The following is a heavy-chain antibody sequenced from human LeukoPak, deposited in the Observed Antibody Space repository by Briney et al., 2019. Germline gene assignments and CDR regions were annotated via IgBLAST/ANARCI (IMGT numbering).Heavy chain of an antibody. D-gene: IGHD3-22*01. CDR2: IYYSGST. V-gene: IGHV4-4*02. Sequence: SETLSLTCAVSGGSISSSNWWTWVRQSPGKGLEWIGEIYYSGSTNYNPSLKSRITISVDKSKNQFSLKLSSVTAADTAVYYCTRGDSSGYYYGLNWFDPWGQGTLVTVSS. CDR1: GGSISSSNW. J-gene: IGHJ5*02. CDR3: TRGDSSGYYYGLNWFDP.